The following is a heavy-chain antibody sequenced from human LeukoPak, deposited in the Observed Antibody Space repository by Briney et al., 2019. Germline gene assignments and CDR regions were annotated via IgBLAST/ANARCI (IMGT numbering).Heavy chain of an antibody. D-gene: IGHD3-22*01. CDR3: ARGQYYYDSSGFWFDP. J-gene: IGHJ5*02. CDR2: INPSGGST. V-gene: IGHV1-46*01. CDR1: GYTFTSYY. Sequence: ASVKVSCKASGYTFTSYYMHWVRQAPGQGLEWMGIINPSGGSTSYAQKFQGRVTMTRDMSTSTVYMELSSLRSEDTAVYYCARGQYYYDSSGFWFDPWGQGTLVTVSS.